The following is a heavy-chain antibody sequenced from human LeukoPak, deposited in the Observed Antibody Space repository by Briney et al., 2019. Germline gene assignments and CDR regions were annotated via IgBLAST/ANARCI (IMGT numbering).Heavy chain of an antibody. CDR2: INTDGSTI. J-gene: IGHJ5*02. D-gene: IGHD6-19*01. CDR1: GFTFSYYW. V-gene: IGHV3-74*01. Sequence: SGGSLRLSCAASGFTFSYYWMHWVRQAPGKGLVWVSRINTDGSTITYADSVKGRFTISRDNAKNTVFLQLNSLRAEDTAVYYCAKARGIAVAGTRWFDPWGQGTLVTVSS. CDR3: AKARGIAVAGTRWFDP.